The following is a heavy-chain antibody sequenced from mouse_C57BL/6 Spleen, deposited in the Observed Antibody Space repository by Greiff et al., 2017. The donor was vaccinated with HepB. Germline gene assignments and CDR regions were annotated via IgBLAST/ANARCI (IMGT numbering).Heavy chain of an antibody. V-gene: IGHV1-74*01. CDR2: IHPSDSDT. Sequence: QVQLKQPGAELMKPGASVKVSCKASGYTFTSYWMHWVKQRPGQGLEWIGRIHPSDSDTNYNQKFKGKATLTVDKSSSTAYMQLSSLTSEDSAVYYCASHSNAYWDFDVWGTGTTVTVSS. J-gene: IGHJ1*03. D-gene: IGHD2-5*01. CDR1: GYTFTSYW. CDR3: ASHSNAYWDFDV.